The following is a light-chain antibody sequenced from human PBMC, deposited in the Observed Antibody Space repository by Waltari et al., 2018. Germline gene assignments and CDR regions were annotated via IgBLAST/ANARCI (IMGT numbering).Light chain of an antibody. Sequence: DIEMTQSPDSLGVSLGERATITCKSSQSLFYSPKNKNYLAWYQQKRGQPPRLLISWASTRESGVPDRFSGSGSGTYFTLTISSLQPEDFATYYCQQSYSTPYTFGQGTKLEIK. CDR2: WAS. J-gene: IGKJ2*01. V-gene: IGKV4-1*01. CDR1: QSLFYSPKNKNY. CDR3: QQSYSTPYT.